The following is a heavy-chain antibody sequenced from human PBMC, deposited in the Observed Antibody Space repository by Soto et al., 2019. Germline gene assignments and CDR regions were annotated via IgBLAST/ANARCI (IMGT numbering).Heavy chain of an antibody. CDR3: AKGGEYCSGGSCTKKSRLYYYYYMDV. CDR2: ISGSGGST. V-gene: IGHV3-23*01. Sequence: GGSLRLSCAASGFTFSSYAMSWVRQAPGKGLEWVSAISGSGGSTYYADSVKGRFTISRDNSKNTLYLQMNGLRAEDTAVYYCAKGGEYCSGGSCTKKSRLYYYYYMDVWGKGTTVTVSS. CDR1: GFTFSSYA. J-gene: IGHJ6*03. D-gene: IGHD2-15*01.